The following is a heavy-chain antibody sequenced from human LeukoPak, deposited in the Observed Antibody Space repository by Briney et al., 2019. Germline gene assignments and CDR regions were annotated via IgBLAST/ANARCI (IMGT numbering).Heavy chain of an antibody. CDR3: AKGGYDYVEIGYFDY. Sequence: GGSLRLSCAPPGFTSSNYAMSWVRQAPGKGLEWVSLIIGSTGSTFYADSVKGRFTISRDNSKNTLYLQMNSLRAEDTAVYYCAKGGYDYVEIGYFDYWGQGTLVTVSS. V-gene: IGHV3-23*01. J-gene: IGHJ4*02. CDR2: IIGSTGST. CDR1: GFTSSNYA. D-gene: IGHD5-12*01.